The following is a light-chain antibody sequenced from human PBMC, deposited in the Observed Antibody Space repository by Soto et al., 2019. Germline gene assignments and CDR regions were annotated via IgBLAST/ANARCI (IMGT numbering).Light chain of an antibody. Sequence: DIPMTQSPSSLSASVGDTVTITCRASQGISNYVAWYQQKPGKVPKLLICAASTLQSGVPSRFSGSGSGTDFALTISSLQPEDVATYYCQKYNISPWAFGQGTRVEIK. J-gene: IGKJ1*01. CDR1: QGISNY. CDR2: AAS. CDR3: QKYNISPWA. V-gene: IGKV1-27*01.